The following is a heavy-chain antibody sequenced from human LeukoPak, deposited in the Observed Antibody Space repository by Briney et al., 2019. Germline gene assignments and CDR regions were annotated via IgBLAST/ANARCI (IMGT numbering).Heavy chain of an antibody. D-gene: IGHD3-9*01. CDR1: GFTFSSYW. CDR3: ARDPRYYDILTGYYSQNAFDI. V-gene: IGHV3-74*01. J-gene: IGHJ3*02. Sequence: GGSLRLSCAASGFTFSSYWMHWVRQAPGKGLVWVSRINSDGSSTSYADSVKGRFTISRDNAKNTLYLQMNSLRAEDTAVYYCARDPRYYDILTGYYSQNAFDIWGQGTMVTVSS. CDR2: INSDGSST.